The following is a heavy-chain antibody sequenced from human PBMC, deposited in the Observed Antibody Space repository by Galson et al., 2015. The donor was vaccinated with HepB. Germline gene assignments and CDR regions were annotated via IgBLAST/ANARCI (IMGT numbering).Heavy chain of an antibody. D-gene: IGHD3-16*01. Sequence: SLRLSCAASGFTFSSCGLHWVRQAPGQGLEWVALISYDGLNKYYADSLKGRFTISRDDSKNMLYLQMNSLRAEDTAVYYCAKLLTPFGDMENNYHYDMDVWGHGTMVTVSS. V-gene: IGHV3-30*18. CDR2: ISYDGLNK. CDR1: GFTFSSCG. CDR3: AKLLTPFGDMENNYHYDMDV. J-gene: IGHJ6*02.